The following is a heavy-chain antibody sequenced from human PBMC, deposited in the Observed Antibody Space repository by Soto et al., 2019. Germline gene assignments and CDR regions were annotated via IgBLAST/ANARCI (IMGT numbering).Heavy chain of an antibody. J-gene: IGHJ5*02. V-gene: IGHV3-23*01. Sequence: GGSLRLSCAASGFTFSSYAMSWVRQAPGKGLEWVSAISGSGGSTYYADSVKGRFTISRDNSKNTLYLQMNSLRAEDTAVYYCAKLGGTSLGFVVVPAAAQRENWFDPWGQGTLVTVSS. CDR1: GFTFSSYA. CDR3: AKLGGTSLGFVVVPAAAQRENWFDP. CDR2: ISGSGGST. D-gene: IGHD2-2*01.